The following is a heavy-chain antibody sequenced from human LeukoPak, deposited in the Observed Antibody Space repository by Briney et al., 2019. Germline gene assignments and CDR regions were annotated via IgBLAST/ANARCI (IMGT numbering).Heavy chain of an antibody. CDR1: GGSISSYY. Sequence: ASETLSLTCTVSGGSISSYYWSWIRQPPGKGLEWIGYIYYSGSTNYNPSLKSRVTISVDTSKNQFSLKLSSVTAADTAVYYCARSGGGGEHYYGSGSYYPFDYWGQGTLVTVSS. CDR2: IYYSGST. J-gene: IGHJ4*02. V-gene: IGHV4-59*08. CDR3: ARSGGGGEHYYGSGSYYPFDY. D-gene: IGHD3-10*01.